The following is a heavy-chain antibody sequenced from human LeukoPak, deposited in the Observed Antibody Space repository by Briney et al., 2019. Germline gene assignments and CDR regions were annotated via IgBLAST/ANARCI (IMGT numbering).Heavy chain of an antibody. CDR3: ARGPMRGWFDP. CDR1: GGSFSGYS. V-gene: IGHV4-34*01. J-gene: IGHJ5*02. CDR2: IDHSGSA. Sequence: SETLSLTCAVYGGSFSGYSWTWIRQPPGRGLEWIGEIDHSGSANYNPSLKSRVTVSVDRSKSQSSLKLSSGTAADTAGFYCARGPMRGWFDPWGQGTLVTVSS.